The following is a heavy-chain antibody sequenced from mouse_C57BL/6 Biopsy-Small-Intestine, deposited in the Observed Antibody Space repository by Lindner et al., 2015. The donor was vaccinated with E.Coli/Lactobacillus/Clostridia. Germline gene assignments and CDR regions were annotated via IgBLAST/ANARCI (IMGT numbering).Heavy chain of an antibody. CDR2: IISYNGNT. J-gene: IGHJ4*01. D-gene: IGHD1-1*02. CDR1: GYTFTNYG. Sequence: SVKVSCKASGYTFTNYGINWVRQAPGQGLEWMAWIISYNGNTNYAQKLQGRATMTTDTSTSTAYMELRSLRSDDTAVYYCARAGRECTGGTCYSYSDYWGQGTLVTVSS. CDR3: ARAGRECTGGTCYSYSDY. V-gene: IGHV1-79*01.